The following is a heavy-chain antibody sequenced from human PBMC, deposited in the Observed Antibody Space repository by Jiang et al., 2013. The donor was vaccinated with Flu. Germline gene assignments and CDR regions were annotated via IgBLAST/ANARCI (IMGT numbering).Heavy chain of an antibody. CDR1: GGSISSYY. V-gene: IGHV4-59*01. CDR3: ARTPSYYGESSYNHLDI. J-gene: IGHJ3*02. D-gene: IGHD4-17*01. Sequence: GLVKPSETLSLTCTVSGGSISSYYWSWVRQPPGKGLEWIGYIYYSGSTNYNPSLKSRVTISVDTSKNQFSLKLSSVTAADTAVYYCARTPSYYGESSYNHLDIWGQGTMVTVSS. CDR2: IYYSGST.